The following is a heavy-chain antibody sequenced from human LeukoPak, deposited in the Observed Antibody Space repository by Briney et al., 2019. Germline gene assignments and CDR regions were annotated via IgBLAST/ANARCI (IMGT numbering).Heavy chain of an antibody. CDR3: ASLGAADSFGGPGDY. J-gene: IGHJ4*02. Sequence: ASVKVSCKASGYTFTSYYMHWVRQAPGQGLEWMGIINPSGGSTTYAQKFQGRVTMTRDTSTSTVYMELSSLRSEDTAVYYCASLGAADSFGGPGDYWGQGTLVTVSS. V-gene: IGHV1-46*01. D-gene: IGHD3-3*01. CDR1: GYTFTSYY. CDR2: INPSGGST.